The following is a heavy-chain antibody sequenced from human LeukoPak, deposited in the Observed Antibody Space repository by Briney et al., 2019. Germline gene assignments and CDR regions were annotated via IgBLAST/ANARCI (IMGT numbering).Heavy chain of an antibody. Sequence: GGSLRLSCAASGFTFDDYAMHWVRQAPGKGLEWVSLISWDGGSTYYADSVKGRFTISRDNSKNSLYLQMNSLSAEDTALYYCAKYDTAHGTIGFGIDYWGQGTLVTVSS. D-gene: IGHD5-24*01. CDR1: GFTFDDYA. CDR2: ISWDGGST. V-gene: IGHV3-43D*03. CDR3: AKYDTAHGTIGFGIDY. J-gene: IGHJ4*02.